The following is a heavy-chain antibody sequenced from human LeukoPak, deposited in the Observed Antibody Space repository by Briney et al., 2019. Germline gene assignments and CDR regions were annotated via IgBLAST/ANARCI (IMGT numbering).Heavy chain of an antibody. CDR3: ARDPVDIVVVPAATGLDY. J-gene: IGHJ4*02. V-gene: IGHV1-18*01. CDR2: ISAYNGNT. D-gene: IGHD2-2*03. CDR1: GYTFTSYG. Sequence: ASVTVSCKASGYTFTSYGISWVRQAPGQGLEWMGWISAYNGNTNYAQKLQGRVTMTTDTSTSTAYMELRSLRSDDTAVYYCARDPVDIVVVPAATGLDYWGQGTLVTVSS.